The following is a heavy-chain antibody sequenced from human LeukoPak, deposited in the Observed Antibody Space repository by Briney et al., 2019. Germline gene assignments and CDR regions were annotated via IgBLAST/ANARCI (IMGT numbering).Heavy chain of an antibody. CDR1: GGSISSYY. Sequence: SETLSLTCTVSGGSISSYYWSWIRQPPGKGLEWVGYIYYSGSTNYNPSLKSRVTISVDTSKNHFSLKLSSVIAADTAVYYCARRGVAAAATNFDYWGQGTLVTVSS. D-gene: IGHD6-13*01. J-gene: IGHJ4*02. V-gene: IGHV4-59*08. CDR2: IYYSGST. CDR3: ARRGVAAAATNFDY.